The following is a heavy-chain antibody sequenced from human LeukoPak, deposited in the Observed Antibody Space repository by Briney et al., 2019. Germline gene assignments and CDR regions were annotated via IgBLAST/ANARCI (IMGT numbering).Heavy chain of an antibody. CDR1: GFTFSSYW. CDR2: KKQDGSEK. Sequence: PGGSLRLSCAASGFTFSSYWMSWVRQAPGKGLEWVANKKQDGSEKYYVDSVKGRFTISRDNAKNSLYLQMNSLRAEDTAVYYCARYHVFYGDYADAFDIWGQGTMVTVSS. J-gene: IGHJ3*02. CDR3: ARYHVFYGDYADAFDI. V-gene: IGHV3-7*01. D-gene: IGHD4-17*01.